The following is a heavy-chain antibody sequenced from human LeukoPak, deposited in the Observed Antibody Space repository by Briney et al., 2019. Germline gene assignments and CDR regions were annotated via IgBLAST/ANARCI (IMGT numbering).Heavy chain of an antibody. D-gene: IGHD2-2*01. CDR1: GGSFSGYY. Sequence: SETLSLTCAVYGGSFSGYYWSWIRQPPGKGLEWIGEINHSVSTNYNPSLKSRVTISVDTSKNQFSLKLSSVTAADTAVYYCARGLGYCTRTSCYRGRANWFDPWGQGTLVTVPS. CDR3: ARGLGYCTRTSCYRGRANWFDP. V-gene: IGHV4-34*01. CDR2: INHSVST. J-gene: IGHJ5*02.